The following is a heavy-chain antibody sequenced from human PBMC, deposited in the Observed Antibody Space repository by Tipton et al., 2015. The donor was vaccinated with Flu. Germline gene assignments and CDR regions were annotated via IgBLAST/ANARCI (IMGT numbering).Heavy chain of an antibody. D-gene: IGHD1-26*01. CDR1: GGSVSSGSYY. V-gene: IGHV4-61*01. CDR2: IYYSGST. J-gene: IGHJ6*02. CDR3: AREQGSPHLTYGMDV. Sequence: TLSLTCTVSGGSVSSGSYYWSWIRQPPGKGLEWIGYIYYSGSTNYNPSLKSRVTISVDTSKNQFSLKLSSVTAADTAVYYCAREQGSPHLTYGMDVWGQGTTVTVSS.